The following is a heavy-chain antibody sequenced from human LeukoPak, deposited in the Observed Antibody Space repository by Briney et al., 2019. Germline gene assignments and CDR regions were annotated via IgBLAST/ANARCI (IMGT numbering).Heavy chain of an antibody. V-gene: IGHV4-59*01. CDR2: IYFGGST. CDR1: GGSIRSYY. D-gene: IGHD3-3*01. J-gene: IGHJ4*02. Sequence: PSETLSLTCTVSGGSIRSYYWSWIRQPPGKGLEWIGYIYFGGSTSYNPSLKSRVTISVDRSENQFSLKLSSVAAADTAVYYCARSYDTNFDYWGQGTLVTVSS. CDR3: ARSYDTNFDY.